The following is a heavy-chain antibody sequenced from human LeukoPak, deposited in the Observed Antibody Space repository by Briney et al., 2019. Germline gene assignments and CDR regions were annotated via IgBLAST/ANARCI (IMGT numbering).Heavy chain of an antibody. Sequence: SETLSLTCAVSGGSISSGGYSRSWIRQPPGKGLEWIGYIYHSGSTYYNPSLKSRVTISVDRSKNQFSLKLSSVTAADTAVYYCARGPSYDSSGYYVAFDIWGQGTVVTVSS. V-gene: IGHV4-30-2*01. CDR2: IYHSGST. CDR1: GGSISSGGYS. D-gene: IGHD3-22*01. J-gene: IGHJ3*02. CDR3: ARGPSYDSSGYYVAFDI.